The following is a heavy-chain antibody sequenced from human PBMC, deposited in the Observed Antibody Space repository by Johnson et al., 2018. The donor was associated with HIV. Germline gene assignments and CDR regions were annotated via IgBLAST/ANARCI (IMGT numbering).Heavy chain of an antibody. CDR2: ISYDGSNK. CDR3: ARLPSGYSRDAFDI. D-gene: IGHD5-18*01. J-gene: IGHJ3*02. Sequence: TFSSYWMSWVRQAPGKGLEWVAVISYDGSNKYYADSVKGRFTISRDNSKNTLYLQMNSLRAEDTAVYYCARLPSGYSRDAFDIWGQGTMVTVSS. V-gene: IGHV3-30*19. CDR1: TFSSYW.